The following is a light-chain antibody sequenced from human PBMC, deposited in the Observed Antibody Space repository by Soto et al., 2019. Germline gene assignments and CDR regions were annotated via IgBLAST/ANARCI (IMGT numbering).Light chain of an antibody. Sequence: IQLTQSPSSLSASVGDRVTITCRASQGISSYLAWYHQKPGKAPKLLIYAASTLQRGVPSRFSGSGSGTDFTLTISSLQPEDFATYYCPQLNTYPLTFGGGTTVEIK. CDR2: AAS. J-gene: IGKJ4*01. V-gene: IGKV1-9*01. CDR3: PQLNTYPLT. CDR1: QGISSY.